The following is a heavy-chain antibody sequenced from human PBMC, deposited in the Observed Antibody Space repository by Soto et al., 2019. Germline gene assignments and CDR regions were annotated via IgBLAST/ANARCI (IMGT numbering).Heavy chain of an antibody. Sequence: GASVKVSCKASGYTFTGYYVHWVREAPGQGLEWMGWINPETGGTSYAQKFQGRVTLSRDTSINTAYLELSRLRFDDAAVYFCARERYQVISDGMDVRGQGTTVTVSS. CDR2: INPETGGT. CDR1: GYTFTGYY. V-gene: IGHV1-2*02. CDR3: ARERYQVISDGMDV. J-gene: IGHJ6*02. D-gene: IGHD2-2*01.